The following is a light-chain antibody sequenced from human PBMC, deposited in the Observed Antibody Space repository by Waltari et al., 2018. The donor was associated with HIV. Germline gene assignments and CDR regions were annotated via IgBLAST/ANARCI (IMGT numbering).Light chain of an antibody. CDR2: DFS. Sequence: QSALTQTAPVSGSPGQSLTISCTRPSSDIASSNRVSWYQQHPAKAPKLMLYDFSNPPSGVSDRFSGSKSGNTASLTISGLQAEDEAHYCCSSYTTSSTFFGGGTKLTVL. CDR1: SSDIASSNR. J-gene: IGLJ2*01. CDR3: SSYTTSSTF. V-gene: IGLV2-14*01.